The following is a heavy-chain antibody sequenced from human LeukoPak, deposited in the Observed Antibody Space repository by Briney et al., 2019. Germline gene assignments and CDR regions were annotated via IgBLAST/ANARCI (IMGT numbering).Heavy chain of an antibody. CDR2: INQDGSEK. CDR3: ARGGTSGYSSTRHFWGGNYYFDY. Sequence: GGSLRLSCGASGFTFDDYWMSWVRQAPGQGLEWVANINQDGSEKYYLDSAKGRFTISRDNARNSLYLPVHRLRAEDTAVYYCARGGTSGYSSTRHFWGGNYYFDYWGQGPLVTVSS. D-gene: IGHD2-2*01. V-gene: IGHV3-7*01. CDR1: GFTFDDYW. J-gene: IGHJ4*02.